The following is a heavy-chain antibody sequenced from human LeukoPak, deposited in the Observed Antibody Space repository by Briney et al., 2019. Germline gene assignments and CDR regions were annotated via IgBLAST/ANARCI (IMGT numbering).Heavy chain of an antibody. CDR3: ARQSPGYSSGWYDY. D-gene: IGHD6-19*01. Sequence: SETLSLTCTVSGGSISSGSYYWGWIRQPPGKGLEWIGSIYYSGSTYYNPSLKSRVTISVGTSRNHFSLRLSSVTATDTAVYYCARQSPGYSSGWYDYWGQGTLVTVSS. CDR1: GGSISSGSYY. CDR2: IYYSGST. J-gene: IGHJ4*02. V-gene: IGHV4-39*01.